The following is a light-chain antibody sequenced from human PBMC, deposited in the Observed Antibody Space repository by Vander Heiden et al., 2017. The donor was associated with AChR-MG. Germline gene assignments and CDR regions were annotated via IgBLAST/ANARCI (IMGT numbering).Light chain of an antibody. V-gene: IGLV3-25*03. CDR1: VLSKQS. CDR3: QSADITGTSYV. Sequence: SYELTQPPPVSGSPGQTARITCSADVLSKQSVYWYQQRPGQAPVVVIFKDIERPSGISERFSGSRSGTTVTLTISGVQPEDEAAYYCQSADITGTSYVFGAGTKVTVL. J-gene: IGLJ1*01. CDR2: KDI.